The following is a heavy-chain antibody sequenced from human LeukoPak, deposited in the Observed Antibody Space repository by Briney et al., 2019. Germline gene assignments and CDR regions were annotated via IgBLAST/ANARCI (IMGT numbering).Heavy chain of an antibody. CDR1: GGTFSSYA. CDR2: IIPIFGTA. J-gene: IGHJ4*02. Sequence: SVKVSCKASGGTFSSYAISWVRQAPGQGLEWMGGIIPIFGTANYAQKFQGRVTITTDESTSTAYMELSSLRFEDTAVYYCARGGVITGYYFDYWGQGTLVTVSS. V-gene: IGHV1-69*05. CDR3: ARGGVITGYYFDY. D-gene: IGHD3-22*01.